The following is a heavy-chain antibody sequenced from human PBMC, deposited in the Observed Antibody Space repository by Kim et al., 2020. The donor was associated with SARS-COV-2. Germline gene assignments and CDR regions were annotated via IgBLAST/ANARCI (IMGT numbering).Heavy chain of an antibody. CDR1: GFSLSTSGMS. J-gene: IGHJ4*02. D-gene: IGHD3-22*01. CDR2: IDWDDDK. Sequence: SCPTLVNPTQTLTLTCTFSGFSLSTSGMSVSWIRQPPGKALEWLARIDWDDDKYYSTSLKTRLTISKDTSKNQVVLTMTNMDPVDTATYYCARIQGTGYYYAFDYWGQGTLVTVSS. V-gene: IGHV2-70*11. CDR3: ARIQGTGYYYAFDY.